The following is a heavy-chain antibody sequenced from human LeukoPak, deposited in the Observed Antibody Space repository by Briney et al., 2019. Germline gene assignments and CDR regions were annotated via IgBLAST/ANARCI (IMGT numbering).Heavy chain of an antibody. D-gene: IGHD3-10*01. CDR2: ISGSGGST. CDR3: AKDPYYGSGSHWEPYYFDY. V-gene: IGHV3-23*01. CDR1: GFTFSSYA. Sequence: SGGSLRLSCAASGFTFSSYAMSWVRQAPGKGLEWVSAISGSGGSTYYADSVKGRFTISRDNSKNTLYLQMNSLRAEDTAVYYCAKDPYYGSGSHWEPYYFDYWGQGTLVTVSS. J-gene: IGHJ4*02.